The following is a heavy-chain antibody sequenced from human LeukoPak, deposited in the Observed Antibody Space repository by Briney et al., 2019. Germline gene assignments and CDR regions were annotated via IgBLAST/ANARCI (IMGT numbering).Heavy chain of an antibody. V-gene: IGHV4-39*01. Sequence: SETLSLTCTVSGGSISSSSYYWGWIRQPPGKGLEWIGSIYYSGSTYYNPSLKSRVTISVDTSKNQFSLKLSSVTAADTAVYYCARFRGDCDYWGQGTLVTVSS. D-gene: IGHD3-3*01. CDR3: ARFRGDCDY. CDR2: IYYSGST. CDR1: GGSISSSSYY. J-gene: IGHJ4*02.